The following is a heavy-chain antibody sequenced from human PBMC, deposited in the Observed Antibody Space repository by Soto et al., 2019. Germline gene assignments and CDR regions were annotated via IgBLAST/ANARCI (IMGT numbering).Heavy chain of an antibody. D-gene: IGHD2-15*01. CDR2: ISYDGSNK. J-gene: IGHJ6*02. CDR1: VFTFSNYA. CDR3: ARELVVVAATPLAYYYGMDV. V-gene: IGHV3-30-3*01. Sequence: SLIGSSLSSVFTFSNYALHRIRQATGKGLEWVAVISYDGSNKYYADSVKGRFTISRDNSKNTLYLQMNSLRAEDTAVYYCARELVVVAATPLAYYYGMDVWGQGT.